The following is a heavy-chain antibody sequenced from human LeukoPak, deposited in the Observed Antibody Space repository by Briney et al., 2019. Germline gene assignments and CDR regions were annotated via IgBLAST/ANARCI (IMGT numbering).Heavy chain of an antibody. Sequence: GGSLRLSCAASGFTFSSYSMNWVRQAPGKGLEWVSSISSSSSYIYYADSVKGRFTISRDNARNSLYLQMNSLRAEDTAVYYCAGTYDFWSGYLLGRRSGLDNWFDPWGQGTLVTVSS. CDR1: GFTFSSYS. CDR3: AGTYDFWSGYLLGRRSGLDNWFDP. CDR2: ISSSSSYI. V-gene: IGHV3-21*01. D-gene: IGHD3-3*01. J-gene: IGHJ5*02.